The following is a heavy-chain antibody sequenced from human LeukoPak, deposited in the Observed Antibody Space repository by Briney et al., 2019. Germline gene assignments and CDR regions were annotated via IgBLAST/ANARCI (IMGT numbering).Heavy chain of an antibody. J-gene: IGHJ5*02. CDR1: GYTFTSYY. Sequence: ASVKVSCKASGYTFTSYYMHWVRQAPGQGLEWMGIINPSGGSTSYAQKFQGRVTITADKSTSTAYMELSSLRSEDTAVYYCARAITYDFWSGYYPYNWFDPWGQGTLVTVSS. D-gene: IGHD3-3*01. CDR3: ARAITYDFWSGYYPYNWFDP. V-gene: IGHV1-46*01. CDR2: INPSGGST.